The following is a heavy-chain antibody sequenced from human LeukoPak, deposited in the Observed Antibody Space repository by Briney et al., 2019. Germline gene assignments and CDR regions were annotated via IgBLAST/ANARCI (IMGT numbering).Heavy chain of an antibody. CDR2: IIPIFGTA. V-gene: IGHV1-69*05. D-gene: IGHD3-22*01. Sequence: SVKVSCKASRGTFSSYAISWVRQAPGQGLEWVGRIIPIFGTANYAQKFQGRVTITTDESTSTAYMELSSLRSEDTAVYYCATLLTMTPLRAFDIWGQGTMVTVSS. CDR3: ATLLTMTPLRAFDI. CDR1: RGTFSSYA. J-gene: IGHJ3*02.